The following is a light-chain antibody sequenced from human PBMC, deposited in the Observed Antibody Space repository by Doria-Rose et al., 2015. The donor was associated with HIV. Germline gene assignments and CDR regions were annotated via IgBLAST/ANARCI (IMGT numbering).Light chain of an antibody. CDR1: SSNIGAGFD. V-gene: IGLV1-40*01. CDR3: QSYDSRLSVYV. Sequence: QPGLTQPPSVSGAPGQRVAISCTGSSSNIGAGFDVNWYQQFPGTAPKLLIQGNTNRPSGVPDRFSGSKSRTSASLAISGLRAEDEADYYCQSYDSRLSVYVFGTGTKVTVL. CDR2: GNT. J-gene: IGLJ1*01.